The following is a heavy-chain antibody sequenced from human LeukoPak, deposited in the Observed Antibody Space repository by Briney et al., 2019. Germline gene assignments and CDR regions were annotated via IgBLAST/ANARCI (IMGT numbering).Heavy chain of an antibody. CDR2: MYYTGST. CDR1: GGSFSNYY. Sequence: SETLSLTCTVSGGSFSNYYLSWIRQPPGKGLEWIGCMYYTGSTMYNPSLKSRPTISVDTSKEHFSLQLTSVTAADTAVYYCARRDYRARFDPWGQGTLVTVSS. J-gene: IGHJ5*02. V-gene: IGHV4-59*08. D-gene: IGHD4-11*01. CDR3: ARRDYRARFDP.